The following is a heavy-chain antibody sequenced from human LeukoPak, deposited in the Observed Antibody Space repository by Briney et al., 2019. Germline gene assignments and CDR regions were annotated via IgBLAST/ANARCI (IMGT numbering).Heavy chain of an antibody. CDR1: GFTFSDHY. Sequence: GGSLRLSCAASGFTFSDHYMDWVRQAPGKGLEWVARTRNKTKSYTTEYAASVKGRFTISRDDSKNSLYLQMNNLKTEDTAVYYCARARTPETTVTTFDYWGQGTLVTVSS. CDR3: ARARTPETTVTTFDY. D-gene: IGHD4-17*01. V-gene: IGHV3-72*01. J-gene: IGHJ4*02. CDR2: TRNKTKSYTT.